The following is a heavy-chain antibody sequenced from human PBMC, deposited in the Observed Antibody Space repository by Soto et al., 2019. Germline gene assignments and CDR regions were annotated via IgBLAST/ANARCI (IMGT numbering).Heavy chain of an antibody. Sequence: VSVKVSCKASGGTFSSYAISWVRQAPGQGLEWMGWISPNYGTANYAQKLQGRVTMTTDTSTSTAYMELRSLRSDDTAVYYCARDNSEQQPALGYWGQGTLVTVSS. D-gene: IGHD6-13*01. CDR2: ISPNYGTA. V-gene: IGHV1-18*01. J-gene: IGHJ4*02. CDR3: ARDNSEQQPALGY. CDR1: GGTFSSYA.